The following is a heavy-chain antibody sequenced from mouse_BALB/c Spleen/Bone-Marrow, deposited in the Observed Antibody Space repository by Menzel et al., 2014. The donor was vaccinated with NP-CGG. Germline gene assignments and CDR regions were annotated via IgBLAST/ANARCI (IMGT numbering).Heavy chain of an antibody. Sequence: QVQLKESGAELVKSGASVNLSCKASGYTFTSYWVYWVKQRPGQGLEWIGEINPSNGRANYNEKFKNKATLTVDKSTSTAYMQVSSLTSEDSAVYYCARRDFRSWFAYWGQGTLVTVSA. D-gene: IGHD2-14*01. CDR1: GYTFTSYW. CDR3: ARRDFRSWFAY. CDR2: INPSNGRA. J-gene: IGHJ3*01. V-gene: IGHV1S81*02.